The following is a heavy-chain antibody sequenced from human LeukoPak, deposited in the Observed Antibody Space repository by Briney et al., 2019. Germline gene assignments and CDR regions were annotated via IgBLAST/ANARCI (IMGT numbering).Heavy chain of an antibody. V-gene: IGHV3-23*01. CDR1: GFTVTNFA. D-gene: IGHD3-10*01. Sequence: GGSLRLSCAASGFTVTNFAIAWVRQAPGKGLEWVAAIGGGADGTTYPDRVRGRFFLSRDSSKNTLYLQMNVLTVEDTDVYHCLPPSWGGLFFLPYWGQGTPGT. CDR2: IGGGADGT. CDR3: LPPSWGGLFFLPY. J-gene: IGHJ4*02.